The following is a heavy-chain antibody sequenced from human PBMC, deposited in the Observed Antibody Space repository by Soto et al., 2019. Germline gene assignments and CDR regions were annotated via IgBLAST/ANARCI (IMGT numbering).Heavy chain of an antibody. V-gene: IGHV3-48*02. CDR1: GFSFSTYN. CDR3: ARDRCYDGTCYSASDS. J-gene: IGHJ5*01. D-gene: IGHD2-15*01. CDR2: ISTTSVTI. Sequence: PGGSLRLSCAASGFSFSTYNMAWVRQAPGKGPEWIAYISTTSVTIYYADSVKGRFTISRDNDRNSLYLEMNSLRDEDTAVYYCARDRCYDGTCYSASDSWGQGTLVTVSS.